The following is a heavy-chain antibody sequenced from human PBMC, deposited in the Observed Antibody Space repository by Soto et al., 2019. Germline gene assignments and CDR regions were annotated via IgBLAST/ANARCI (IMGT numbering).Heavy chain of an antibody. J-gene: IGHJ4*02. D-gene: IGHD6-13*01. CDR1: GFTFISYA. Sequence: WGSLRLSCAASGFTFISYAIICFRQSPGKGLEWVSAISGSGGSTYYADSVKGRFTISRDNSKNTLYLQMNSLRAEDTAVYYCAKDTSSSWYYFDYWGQGTLVTVSS. CDR2: ISGSGGST. CDR3: AKDTSSSWYYFDY. V-gene: IGHV3-23*01.